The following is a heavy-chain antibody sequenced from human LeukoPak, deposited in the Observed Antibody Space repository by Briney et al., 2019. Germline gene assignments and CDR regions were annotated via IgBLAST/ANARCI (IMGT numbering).Heavy chain of an antibody. CDR1: GYTFTSYA. CDR2: ISAANGDT. V-gene: IGHV1-3*01. J-gene: IGHJ4*02. Sequence: ASVKVSCKASGYTFTSYAMHWVRQAPGQRLEWMGWISAANGDTDYPQKFQDRVTMTTDTSTTTAYMELRSLRSDDTAVYYCGREFRVERDDYWGQGTLVTVSS. CDR3: GREFRVERDDY. D-gene: IGHD1-1*01.